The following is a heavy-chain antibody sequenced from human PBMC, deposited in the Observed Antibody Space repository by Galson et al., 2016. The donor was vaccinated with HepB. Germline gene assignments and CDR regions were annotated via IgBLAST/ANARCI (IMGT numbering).Heavy chain of an antibody. V-gene: IGHV5-51*01. J-gene: IGHJ1*01. Sequence: QSGAEVKKPGESLKISCQGSGYTFRNHWIAWVRQMPGKGLEEMGIIYPGDSDTRYSPSGQGQVTISADKSISTAYLRWSSLKASDTAIFYCASLPHGLRHYFQVWGQGTLVAVSS. CDR3: ASLPHGLRHYFQV. CDR1: GYTFRNHW. D-gene: IGHD3-10*01. CDR2: IYPGDSDT.